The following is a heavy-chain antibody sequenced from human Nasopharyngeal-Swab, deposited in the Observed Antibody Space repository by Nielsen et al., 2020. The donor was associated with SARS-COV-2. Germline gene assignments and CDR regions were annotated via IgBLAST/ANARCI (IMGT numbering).Heavy chain of an antibody. CDR2: INQDGSAR. J-gene: IGHJ4*02. V-gene: IGHV3-7*01. CDR3: SRDRVFGSTGAWYSVFDY. Sequence: GGPLRLSCAASGFTFSSSWMNWFRQAPEKGLEWVANINQDGSARTYVDSVRGRLTISRDNTKNSLYLQMDSLRSEDPGVYYCSRDRVFGSTGAWYSVFDYWGQGTLVTVSS. CDR1: GFTFSSSW. D-gene: IGHD2-8*02.